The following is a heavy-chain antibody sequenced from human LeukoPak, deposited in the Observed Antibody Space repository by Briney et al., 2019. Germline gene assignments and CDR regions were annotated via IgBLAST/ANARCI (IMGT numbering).Heavy chain of an antibody. V-gene: IGHV3-33*01. J-gene: IGHJ4*02. CDR3: ARDFNYAFDY. CDR1: GFTFSSYG. Sequence: PGRSLRLSCAASGFTFSSYGMHWVRQAPGKGLEWVAVIWYDGSNKYYADSVKGRFTTSRDNSKNTLYLQMNSLRAEDTAVYYCARDFNYAFDYWGQGTLVTVSS. CDR2: IWYDGSNK. D-gene: IGHD3-16*01.